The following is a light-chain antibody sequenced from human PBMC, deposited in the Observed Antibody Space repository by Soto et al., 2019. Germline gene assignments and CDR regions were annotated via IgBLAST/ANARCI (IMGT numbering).Light chain of an antibody. CDR2: LNSDGSH. CDR3: QTWGTGIRV. CDR1: SGHSSYA. J-gene: IGLJ1*01. Sequence: QLVLTQSPSASASLGASVKLTCTLSSGHSSYAIAWHQQQPEKGPRYLMKLNSDGSHSKEDGIPDRFSGSSSGAERYLTISSLQSEDEADYYCQTWGTGIRVFGTGTKLTVL. V-gene: IGLV4-69*01.